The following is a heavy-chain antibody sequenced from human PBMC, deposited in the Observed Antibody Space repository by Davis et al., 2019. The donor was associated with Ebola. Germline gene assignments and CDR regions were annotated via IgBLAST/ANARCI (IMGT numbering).Heavy chain of an antibody. D-gene: IGHD2/OR15-2a*01. CDR2: IKQDGSDK. Sequence: GESLKISCAASGFTFSNWMSWVRQAPGKGLEWVANIKQDGSDKYYVDSVKGRFTISRDNARNSLFLQMNSLRAEDTAVYYCARDVVIVGGGFNYWGQGTLVTVSS. J-gene: IGHJ4*02. V-gene: IGHV3-7*01. CDR1: GFTFSNW. CDR3: ARDVVIVGGGFNY.